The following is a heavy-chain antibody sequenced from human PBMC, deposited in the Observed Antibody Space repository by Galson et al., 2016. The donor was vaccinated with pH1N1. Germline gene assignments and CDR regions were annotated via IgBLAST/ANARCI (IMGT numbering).Heavy chain of an antibody. CDR1: GFNFDDYA. CDR2: ISWHSENI. J-gene: IGHJ4*02. V-gene: IGHV3-9*01. CDR3: VKSESALASGFDF. Sequence: LRLSCAASGFNFDDYAMYWVRQAPGKGLEWPSGISWHSENIGYADSVEGRFIISRDNAKKSLYLQMNSLRTEDTALYYCVKSESALASGFDFWGQGTLVSVSS. D-gene: IGHD1-1*01.